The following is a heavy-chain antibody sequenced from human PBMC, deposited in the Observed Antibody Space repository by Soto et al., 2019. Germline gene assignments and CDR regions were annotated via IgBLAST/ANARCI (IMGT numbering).Heavy chain of an antibody. V-gene: IGHV1-8*01. J-gene: IGHJ6*02. CDR2: MNPNSGNT. CDR3: ARALPSDYGDLGHGMDV. CDR1: GYTFTSYD. Sequence: QVQLVQSGAEVKKPGASVKVSCKASGYTFTSYDINWVRQATGQGLEWMGWMNPNSGNTGYAQKFQGRVTMTRNTSISTAYMELSSLRSEDTAVYYCARALPSDYGDLGHGMDVWGQGTTVTVSS. D-gene: IGHD4-17*01.